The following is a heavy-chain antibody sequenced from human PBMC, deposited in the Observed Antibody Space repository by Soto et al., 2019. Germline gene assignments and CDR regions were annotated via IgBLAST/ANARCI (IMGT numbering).Heavy chain of an antibody. CDR1: GGSFSGYY. Sequence: SETLSLTCAVYGGSFSGYYWSWIRQPPGKGLEWIGEINHSGSTNYNPSPKSRVTISVDTSKNQFSLKLSSVTAADTAVYYCARGLTMIVVFHYWGQGTLVTVSS. CDR3: ARGLTMIVVFHY. V-gene: IGHV4-34*01. CDR2: INHSGST. D-gene: IGHD3-22*01. J-gene: IGHJ4*02.